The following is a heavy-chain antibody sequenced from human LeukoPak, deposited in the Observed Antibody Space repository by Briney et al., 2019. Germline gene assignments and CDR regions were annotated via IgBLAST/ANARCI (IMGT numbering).Heavy chain of an antibody. J-gene: IGHJ4*02. V-gene: IGHV3-30*02. CDR1: GFTFSSYG. D-gene: IGHD3-16*01. CDR2: IRYDGDNK. Sequence: PGGSMRLSCAASGFTFSSYGMHWVRQAPGKGLEWVSVIRYDGDNKYYADSVKGRFTISRDNSKNTLYLQMNSLRPEDTAIYYCVKDPLGGSRVDYWGQGILVTVSS. CDR3: VKDPLGGSRVDY.